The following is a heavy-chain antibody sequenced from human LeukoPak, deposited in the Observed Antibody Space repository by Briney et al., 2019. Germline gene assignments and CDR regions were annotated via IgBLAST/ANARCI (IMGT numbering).Heavy chain of an antibody. Sequence: ASVKVSCKASGYTFTSYGISWVRQAPGQGLEWMGGIIPIFGTANYAQKFQGRVTITADESTSTAYMELSSLRSEDTAVYYCASPGGSGSYFPFDYWGQGTLVTVSS. D-gene: IGHD1-26*01. CDR1: GYTFTSYG. CDR2: IIPIFGTA. J-gene: IGHJ4*02. CDR3: ASPGGSGSYFPFDY. V-gene: IGHV1-69*13.